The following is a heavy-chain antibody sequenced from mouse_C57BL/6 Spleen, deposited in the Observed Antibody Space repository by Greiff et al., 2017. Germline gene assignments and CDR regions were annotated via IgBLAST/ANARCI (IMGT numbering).Heavy chain of an antibody. CDR2: ISYDGSN. D-gene: IGHD1-1*01. Sequence: EVKLMESGPGLVKPSQSLSLTCSVTGYSITSGYYWNWIRQFPGNKLEWMGYISYDGSNNYNPSLKNRISITRDTSKNQFVLKLNSVTTEDTATYYCARDITTVGAPWYFDVWGTGTTVTVS. CDR1: GYSITSGYY. V-gene: IGHV3-6*01. J-gene: IGHJ1*03. CDR3: ARDITTVGAPWYFDV.